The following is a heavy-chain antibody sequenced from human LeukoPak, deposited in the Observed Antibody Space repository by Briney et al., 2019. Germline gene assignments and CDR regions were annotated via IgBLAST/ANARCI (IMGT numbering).Heavy chain of an antibody. CDR3: ARAVGCSSTSCYTRDDAFDI. J-gene: IGHJ3*02. D-gene: IGHD2-2*02. CDR2: INWNGGST. V-gene: IGHV3-20*01. Sequence: GGSLRLSCAASGFTFDDYGMSWVRQAPGKGLEWVSGINWNGGSTGYADSVKGRFTISRDNAKNSLYLQMNSLRAEDTALYHCARAVGCSSTSCYTRDDAFDIWGQGTMVTVSS. CDR1: GFTFDDYG.